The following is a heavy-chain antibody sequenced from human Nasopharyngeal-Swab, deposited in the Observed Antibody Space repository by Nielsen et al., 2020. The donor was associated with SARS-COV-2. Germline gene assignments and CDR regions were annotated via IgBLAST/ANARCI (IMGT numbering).Heavy chain of an antibody. CDR1: GYTFTTYP. CDR2: IGAYNGNT. Sequence: ASVKVSCKASGYTFTTYPMNWVRQARGQGLEWMGWIGAYNGNTNYAQKFQDRVTMTTDTSTSTVYMELRSLRSDDTAVYYCARHGVAEDYWGQGTLVTVSS. D-gene: IGHD3-3*01. CDR3: ARHGVAEDY. V-gene: IGHV1-18*01. J-gene: IGHJ4*02.